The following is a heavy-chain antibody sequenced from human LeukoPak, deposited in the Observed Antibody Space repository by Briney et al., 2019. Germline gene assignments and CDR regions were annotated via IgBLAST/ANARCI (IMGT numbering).Heavy chain of an antibody. J-gene: IGHJ2*01. CDR1: GGSVSNGNYY. CDR3: ARDSLLRGSGWDYWYFDL. Sequence: PSETLSLTCTVSGGSVSNGNYYWSWIRQPPGKGLEWIGNMHYSGSTNYNPSLKSRVTISVDTSMHQLSLLLTSATAADTAVYYCARDSLLRGSGWDYWYFDLWGRGTLVTVSS. CDR2: MHYSGST. D-gene: IGHD6-25*01. V-gene: IGHV4-61*01.